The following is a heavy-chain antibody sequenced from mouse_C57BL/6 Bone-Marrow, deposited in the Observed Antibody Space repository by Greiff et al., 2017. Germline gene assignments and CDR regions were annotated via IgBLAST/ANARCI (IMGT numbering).Heavy chain of an antibody. J-gene: IGHJ4*01. Sequence: VQLQQPGAELVKPGASVKVSCKASGYTFTSYWMHWVKQRPGQGLEWIGRIYPSDSDTNYNQKFKGKATLTVDKSSSTAYMQLSSLTSEDSAVYYCAIETNWDSMDYWGQGTSVTVSS. D-gene: IGHD4-1*01. V-gene: IGHV1-74*01. CDR2: IYPSDSDT. CDR1: GYTFTSYW. CDR3: AIETNWDSMDY.